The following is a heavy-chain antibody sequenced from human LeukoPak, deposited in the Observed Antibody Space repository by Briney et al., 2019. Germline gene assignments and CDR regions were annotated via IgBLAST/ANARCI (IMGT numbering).Heavy chain of an antibody. CDR3: ARGPNSNWSGLDF. V-gene: IGHV3-21*01. D-gene: IGHD6-6*01. Sequence: GGSLRLSCAASEFTFSSYSLNWVRQAPGKGLEWVSSISTSSSYIYYADSVKGRFTVSRDNAKNTLYLQVNNLRAEDTAVYYCARGPNSNWSGLDFWGQGTLLTVSS. J-gene: IGHJ4*02. CDR2: ISTSSSYI. CDR1: EFTFSSYS.